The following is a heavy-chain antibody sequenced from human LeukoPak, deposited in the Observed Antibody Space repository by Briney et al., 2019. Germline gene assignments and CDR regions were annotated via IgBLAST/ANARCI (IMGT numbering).Heavy chain of an antibody. J-gene: IGHJ4*02. Sequence: SETLSLTCTVSGGSISSSSYYWGWIRQPPGKGLEWIGSIYYSGSTYYNPSLKSRVTISVDTSKNQFSLKLSSVTAADTAVYYCARDPPDYGDCFDYWGQGTLVTVSS. CDR1: GGSISSSSYY. CDR3: ARDPPDYGDCFDY. V-gene: IGHV4-39*07. D-gene: IGHD4-17*01. CDR2: IYYSGST.